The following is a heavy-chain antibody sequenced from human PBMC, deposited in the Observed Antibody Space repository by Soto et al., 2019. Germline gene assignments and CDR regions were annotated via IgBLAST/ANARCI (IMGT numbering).Heavy chain of an antibody. V-gene: IGHV3-9*01. Sequence: PVGSLRLSCAASGFTFSYYAMHWVRQAPGKGLEWVSGISWNSGSIDFADSVKGRFTISRDNAKSSLFLQMNSLRPEDSAVYYCARYNEIGYCISTSCYPRGNFDYWGQGTLVTVSS. D-gene: IGHD2-2*01. J-gene: IGHJ4*02. CDR1: GFTFSYYA. CDR2: ISWNSGSI. CDR3: ARYNEIGYCISTSCYPRGNFDY.